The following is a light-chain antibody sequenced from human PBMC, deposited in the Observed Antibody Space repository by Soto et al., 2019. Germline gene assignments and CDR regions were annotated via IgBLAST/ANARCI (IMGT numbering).Light chain of an antibody. CDR3: QHRAGWPPALT. J-gene: IGKJ4*01. CDR2: DAS. Sequence: EIVLTQSQATLSLSPGERATLSCLARQSVSNHLAWYQQKPGQAPRLLIYDASNRATGIPARFSGSGSGTDFALTISSLEPEDFAVYFCQHRAGWPPALTFGGGTKVDIK. CDR1: QSVSNH. V-gene: IGKV3-11*01.